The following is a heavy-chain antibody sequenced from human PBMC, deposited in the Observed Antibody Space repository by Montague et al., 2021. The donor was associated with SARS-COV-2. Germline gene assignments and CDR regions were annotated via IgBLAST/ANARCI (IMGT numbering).Heavy chain of an antibody. Sequence: SLRLSCAASGFTFSTFGMTWVRQVPGKGLEWVAHIKQDGSKKYYVDSVKGRFTISRDNAKNSLYLQLDSLRAEDTAVYYCARGYDSSGYQYWGQGTLVTVSS. J-gene: IGHJ4*02. CDR3: ARGYDSSGYQY. CDR1: GFTFSTFG. D-gene: IGHD3-22*01. CDR2: IKQDGSKK. V-gene: IGHV3-7*05.